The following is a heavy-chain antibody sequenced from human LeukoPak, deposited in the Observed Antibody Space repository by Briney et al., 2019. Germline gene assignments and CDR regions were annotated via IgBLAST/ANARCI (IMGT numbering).Heavy chain of an antibody. CDR2: IYPSGCT. J-gene: IGHJ4*02. CDR3: ARSSGHDFDY. CDR1: SGSLSSFY. Sequence: PSETLSLTCTVSSGSLSSFYWNWIRQPAGKGLEWVGRIYPSGCTDYNASLKSRVTMSVDTSKKQFSLKLNSVTAADTAVYYCARSSGHDFDYWGQGILVTVSS. V-gene: IGHV4-4*07. D-gene: IGHD5-12*01.